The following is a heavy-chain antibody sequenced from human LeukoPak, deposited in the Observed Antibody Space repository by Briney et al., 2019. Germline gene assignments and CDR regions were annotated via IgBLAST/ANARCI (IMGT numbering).Heavy chain of an antibody. D-gene: IGHD3-9*01. CDR1: GFTVSSNS. V-gene: IGHV3-9*01. Sequence: GGSLRLSCTVSGFTVSSNSMSWVRQAPGKGLEWVSGISWNSGSIGYADSVKGRFTISRDNAKNSLYLQMNSLRAEDTALYYCAKANYDVLTGLNWFDPWGQGTLVTVSS. J-gene: IGHJ5*02. CDR3: AKANYDVLTGLNWFDP. CDR2: ISWNSGSI.